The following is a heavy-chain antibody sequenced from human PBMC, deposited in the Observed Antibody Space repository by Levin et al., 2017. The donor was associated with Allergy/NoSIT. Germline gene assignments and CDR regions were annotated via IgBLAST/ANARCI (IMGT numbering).Heavy chain of an antibody. V-gene: IGHV3-7*01. CDR2: IKEDGGEK. J-gene: IGHJ4*02. CDR1: GFTFRSYC. Sequence: VASVKVSCAACGFTFRSYCMTWVRQAPGKGLEWVATIKEDGGEKYYVDSVRGRFTIFRDDAENSLYLQMNRLRVEDTAVYYCASSSGGKDSGGYLDYWGQGILVAVSS. D-gene: IGHD2-15*01. CDR3: ASSSGGKDSGGYLDY.